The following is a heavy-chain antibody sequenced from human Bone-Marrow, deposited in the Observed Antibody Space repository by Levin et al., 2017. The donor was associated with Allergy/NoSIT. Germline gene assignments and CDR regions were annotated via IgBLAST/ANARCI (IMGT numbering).Heavy chain of an antibody. Sequence: GESLKISCAASGFTFSNYGMSWVRQAPGKGLEWVSSVHGGAGGTEYADSVKGRFTISRDNSKNTLYLQMNSLRAEDTAVYYCAKGGSCFNVVCSSTFDYWGLGTLVTVSS. D-gene: IGHD2-8*01. CDR3: AKGGSCFNVVCSSTFDY. CDR2: VHGGAGGT. V-gene: IGHV3-23*01. J-gene: IGHJ4*02. CDR1: GFTFSNYG.